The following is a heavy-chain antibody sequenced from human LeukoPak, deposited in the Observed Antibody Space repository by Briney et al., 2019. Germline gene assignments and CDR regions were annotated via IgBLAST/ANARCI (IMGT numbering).Heavy chain of an antibody. J-gene: IGHJ4*02. V-gene: IGHV4-39*07. CDR3: ARGKPGTADY. D-gene: IGHD1-1*01. CDR2: IYYSGGT. Sequence: SETLSLTCTVSGGSISSSSYYWGWIRQPPGKGLEWIGSIYYSGGTYYNPSLKSRVTISVDTSKNQFSLKLSSVTAADTAVYYCARGKPGTADYWGQGTLVTVSS. CDR1: GGSISSSSYY.